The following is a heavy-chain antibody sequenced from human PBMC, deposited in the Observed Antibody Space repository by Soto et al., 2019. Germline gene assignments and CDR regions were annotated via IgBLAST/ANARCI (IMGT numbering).Heavy chain of an antibody. J-gene: IGHJ5*02. V-gene: IGHV1-3*01. D-gene: IGHD6-19*01. Sequence: ASVKVSCKASGYTFTSYAMHWVRQAPGQRLEWMGWINAGNGNTKYSQKFQGRVTITRDTSASTAYMELSSLRSEDTAVYYCARDPEYSSGWDNWFDPWGQGTLVTVSS. CDR1: GYTFTSYA. CDR2: INAGNGNT. CDR3: ARDPEYSSGWDNWFDP.